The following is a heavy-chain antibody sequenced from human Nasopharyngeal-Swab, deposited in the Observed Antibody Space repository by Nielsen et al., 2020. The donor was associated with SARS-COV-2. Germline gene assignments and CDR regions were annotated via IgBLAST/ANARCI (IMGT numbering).Heavy chain of an antibody. CDR3: AKGQGSSSYGMDV. D-gene: IGHD6-6*01. CDR2: ISYDGSNK. J-gene: IGHJ6*02. Sequence: VCQAPGKGLEWVAVISYDGSNKYYADSVKGRFTISRDNSKNTLYLQMNSLRAEDTAVYYCAKGQGSSSYGMDVWGQGTTVTVSS. V-gene: IGHV3-30*18.